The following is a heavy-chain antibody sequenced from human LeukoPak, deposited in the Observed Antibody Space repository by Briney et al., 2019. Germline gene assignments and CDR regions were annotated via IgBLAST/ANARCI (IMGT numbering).Heavy chain of an antibody. CDR1: AFIFSNHG. D-gene: IGHD6-13*01. CDR3: ARSIPYGTTWYGRSDY. CDR2: ISYDGSNK. Sequence: GGSLRLSCAASAFIFSNHGMHWVRQAPGKGLEWVAIISYDGSNKYYADSVKGRFTISRDNALNSLYLQMNSLRAEDTAIYYCARSIPYGTTWYGRSDYWGQGTLVTVSS. V-gene: IGHV3-30*03. J-gene: IGHJ4*02.